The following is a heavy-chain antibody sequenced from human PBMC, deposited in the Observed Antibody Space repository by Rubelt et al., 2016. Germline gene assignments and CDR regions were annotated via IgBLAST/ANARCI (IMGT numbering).Heavy chain of an antibody. D-gene: IGHD3-3*01. V-gene: IGHV4-59*01. CDR3: AGGITIFGVASGYFDY. CDR1: GGSISSYY. Sequence: QVQLQESGPGLVKPSETLSLTCTVSGGSISSYYWSWIRQPPGKGLEWIGYIYYSGSTNYNPSLKSRVTMSVDTSKNQVSLKLRSVTAADTAVYYCAGGITIFGVASGYFDYWGQGTLVTVSS. CDR2: IYYSGST. J-gene: IGHJ4*02.